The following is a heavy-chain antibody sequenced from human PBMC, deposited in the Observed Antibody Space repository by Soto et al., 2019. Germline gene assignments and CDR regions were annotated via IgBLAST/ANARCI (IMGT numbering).Heavy chain of an antibody. CDR1: GESLKNRY. CDR2: IYYTGST. D-gene: IGHD3-3*01. Sequence: PSDTLSRTWSVSGESLKNRYWAWIRHSPGKGLEYIGYIYYTGSTHYNPSLKGRISISVDTSKNQFSLTLTSVTAADTAVYYCAREGRSAAPQAGFDSWGQGNVVTVSS. V-gene: IGHV4-59*11. CDR3: AREGRSAAPQAGFDS. J-gene: IGHJ4*02.